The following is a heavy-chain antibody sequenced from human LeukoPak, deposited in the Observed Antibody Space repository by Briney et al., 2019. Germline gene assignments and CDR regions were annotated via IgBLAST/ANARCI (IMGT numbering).Heavy chain of an antibody. CDR1: GFTFSTYW. Sequence: GGSLRLSCAASGFTFSTYWMNWVRQAPGKGLEWVANIKQDGTEKYYVDSVKGRFTISRDNANNSLYLQMNSLRAEDTAVYYCARGSYPPEYWGPGTLVTVST. CDR3: ARGSYPPEY. V-gene: IGHV3-7*05. CDR2: IKQDGTEK. J-gene: IGHJ4*02.